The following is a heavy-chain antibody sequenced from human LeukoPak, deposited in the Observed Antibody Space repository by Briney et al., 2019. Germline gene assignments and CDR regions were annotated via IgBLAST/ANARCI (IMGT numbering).Heavy chain of an antibody. CDR2: ISSTSSTI. Sequence: GGSLRLSCAASGFTFRSYAMNWVRQAPGKGLEWVSYISSTSSTIYYADSVKGRFTVSRDNAKNSLYLQMNSLRAEDTAVYYCARLTRQLSGSNNDYWGQGTLVTVSS. CDR3: ARLTRQLSGSNNDY. V-gene: IGHV3-48*01. CDR1: GFTFRSYA. D-gene: IGHD3-10*01. J-gene: IGHJ4*02.